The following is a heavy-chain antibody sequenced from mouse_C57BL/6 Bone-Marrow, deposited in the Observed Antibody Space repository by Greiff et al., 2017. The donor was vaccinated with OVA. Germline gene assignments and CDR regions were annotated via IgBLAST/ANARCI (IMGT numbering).Heavy chain of an antibody. CDR1: GYSITSGYY. Sequence: ESGPGLVKPSQSLSLTCSVTGYSITSGYYWNWIRQFPGNKLECMGYISYDGSNNYNPSLKNRISITRDTSKNQFFLKFNSWTTEDTATYDCARDGYWSWFAYWGQGTLVTVSA. V-gene: IGHV3-6*01. CDR3: ARDGYWSWFAY. CDR2: ISYDGSN. D-gene: IGHD2-3*01. J-gene: IGHJ3*01.